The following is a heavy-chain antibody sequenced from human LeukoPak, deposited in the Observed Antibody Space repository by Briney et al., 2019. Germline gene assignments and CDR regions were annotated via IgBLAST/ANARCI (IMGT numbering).Heavy chain of an antibody. D-gene: IGHD2-15*01. CDR1: GFTFSSYS. CDR3: ARDRGGIFCSGGSCRPHPFDP. V-gene: IGHV3-21*01. J-gene: IGHJ5*02. CDR2: ISSSSSYI. Sequence: PGGSLRLSCAASGFTFSSYSMNWVRQAPGKGLEWVSSISSSSSYIYYADSVKGRFTISRDNAKNSLYLQMNSLRAEDTAVYYCARDRGGIFCSGGSCRPHPFDPWGQGTLVTVSS.